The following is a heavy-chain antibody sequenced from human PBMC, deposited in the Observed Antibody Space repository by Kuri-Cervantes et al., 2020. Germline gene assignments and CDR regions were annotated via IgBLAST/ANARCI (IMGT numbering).Heavy chain of an antibody. V-gene: IGHV4-39*07. D-gene: IGHD6-19*01. CDR1: GGSISSSSYY. CDR3: ARVRAVAGKRHYYYYYGMDV. Sequence: ESLKISCTVSGGSISSSSYYWGWIRQPPGKGLEWIGSIYYSGSTYYNPSLKSRVTISVDTSKNQFSLKLSPVTAADTAVYYCARVRAVAGKRHYYYYYGMDVWGQGTTVTVSS. CDR2: IYYSGST. J-gene: IGHJ6*02.